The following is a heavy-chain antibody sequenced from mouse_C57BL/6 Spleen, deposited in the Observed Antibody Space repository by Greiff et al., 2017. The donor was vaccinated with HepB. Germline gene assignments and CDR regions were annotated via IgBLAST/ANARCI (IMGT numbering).Heavy chain of an antibody. V-gene: IGHV1-64*01. CDR2: IHPNSGST. J-gene: IGHJ2*01. CDR1: GYTFTSYW. CDR3: ARPRITTRGGGYFDY. D-gene: IGHD1-1*01. Sequence: QVQLQQPGAELVKPGASVKLSCKASGYTFTSYWMHWVKQRPGQGLEWIGMIHPNSGSTNYNEKFKSKATLTVDKSSSTAYMQLSSLTSEDSAVYYCARPRITTRGGGYFDYWGQGTTLTVSS.